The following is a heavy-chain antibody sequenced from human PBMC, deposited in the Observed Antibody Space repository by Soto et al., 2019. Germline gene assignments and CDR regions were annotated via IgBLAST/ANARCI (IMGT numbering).Heavy chain of an antibody. CDR1: GGSISSSSYY. J-gene: IGHJ4*02. Sequence: QLQLQESGPGLVKPSETLSLTCTVSGGSISSSSYYWGWIRQPPGKGLEWIGSIYYSGSTYYNPSLKSRVTISVDTSKNQFSLKLSSVTAADTAVYYCARRGPDYYDSSGYSYWGQGTLVTVSS. D-gene: IGHD3-22*01. CDR3: ARRGPDYYDSSGYSY. V-gene: IGHV4-39*01. CDR2: IYYSGST.